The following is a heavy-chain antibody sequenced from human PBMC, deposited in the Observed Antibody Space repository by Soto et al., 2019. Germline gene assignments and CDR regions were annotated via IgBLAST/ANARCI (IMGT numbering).Heavy chain of an antibody. CDR3: ARSAGWYAVHS. J-gene: IGHJ4*02. V-gene: IGHV4-4*02. Sequence: QVQLQESGPGLVKPSGTLSLTCAVSGDSVSSPYYWCWVRQPPGKGLEWIGDVFHTGTTSYTPSLKSRVTISMDKSINQFSLDLSSVNAAYSAVYDCARSAGWYAVHSWGPGTLVIVSS. CDR1: GDSVSSPYY. D-gene: IGHD6-19*01. CDR2: VFHTGTT.